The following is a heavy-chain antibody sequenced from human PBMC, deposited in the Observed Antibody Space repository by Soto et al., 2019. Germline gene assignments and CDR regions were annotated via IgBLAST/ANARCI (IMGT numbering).Heavy chain of an antibody. CDR1: VGSISSSSW. Sequence: WETLSLTCAVSVGSISSSSWWSWVRQPPGEGLEWIGEIYHSGSTNYNPSLRSRVSISVDKSKNHFSLSLSSVTAADTAVYYCARVLGNITGCPRMSTHYWGQGTLVTVSS. J-gene: IGHJ4*02. CDR2: IYHSGST. CDR3: ARVLGNITGCPRMSTHY. V-gene: IGHV4-4*02. D-gene: IGHD2-2*01.